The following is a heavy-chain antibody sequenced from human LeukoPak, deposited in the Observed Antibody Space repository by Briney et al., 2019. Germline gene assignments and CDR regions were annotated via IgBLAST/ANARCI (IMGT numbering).Heavy chain of an antibody. V-gene: IGHV3-23*01. CDR1: GFTISSYA. CDR2: IRGSGGST. Sequence: GGSLRLSCAASGFTISSYAMSWVRQAPGKGLEWVSAIRGSGGSTYYTDSVKGRFTISRDNSKNTVSLQMNSLRAEDTAIYYCVFYYYDSSGYYGWGKGTLVTVSS. J-gene: IGHJ4*02. D-gene: IGHD3-22*01. CDR3: VFYYYDSSGYYG.